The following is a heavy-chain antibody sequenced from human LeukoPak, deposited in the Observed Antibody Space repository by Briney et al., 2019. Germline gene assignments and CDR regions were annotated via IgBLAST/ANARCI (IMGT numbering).Heavy chain of an antibody. CDR1: GYTFTGYY. V-gene: IGHV1-2*02. CDR3: ATQNNSYFDY. CDR2: INPNSGGT. Sequence: EASVKVSCKASGYTFTGYYMHWVRQAPGQGLEWMGWINPNSGGTKFAQKFQGRVTMTRDTSISTAYMEVSRLRSDDTAVYYCATQNNSYFDYWGQGTLVTVSS. J-gene: IGHJ4*02. D-gene: IGHD1-20*01.